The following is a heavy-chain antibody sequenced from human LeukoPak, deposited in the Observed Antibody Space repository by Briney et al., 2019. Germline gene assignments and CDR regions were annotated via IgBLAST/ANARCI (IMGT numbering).Heavy chain of an antibody. V-gene: IGHV1-8*01. CDR3: ARSENSGYAYLDY. CDR1: GYTFTSYD. Sequence: ASVKVYCKASGYTFTSYDINWVRQATGQGVEWMGWMNPNSGNTGYAQKFQGRVTMTRNTSISTAYMELSSLRSEDTAVYYCARSENSGYAYLDYWGQGTLVTVSS. D-gene: IGHD5-12*01. J-gene: IGHJ4*02. CDR2: MNPNSGNT.